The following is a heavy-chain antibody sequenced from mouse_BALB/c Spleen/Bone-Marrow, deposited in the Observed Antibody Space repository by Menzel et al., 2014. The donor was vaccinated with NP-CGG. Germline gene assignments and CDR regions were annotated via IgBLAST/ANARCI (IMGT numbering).Heavy chain of an antibody. CDR3: ARLHYYGYGAY. J-gene: IGHJ3*01. Sequence: EVQLVESGGGLVQPGGSLKLSCAASGFDFSSYWMNWVRQAPGEGLEWIGEINPDSSTINYTPSLKDKFVISRDNAKNTLYLQMSKVRSEDTALYYCARLHYYGYGAYWGQGTLVTVSA. CDR1: GFDFSSYW. V-gene: IGHV4-1*02. D-gene: IGHD1-2*01. CDR2: INPDSSTI.